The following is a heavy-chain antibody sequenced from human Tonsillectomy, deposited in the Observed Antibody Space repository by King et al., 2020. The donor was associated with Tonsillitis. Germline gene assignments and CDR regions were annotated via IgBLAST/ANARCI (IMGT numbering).Heavy chain of an antibody. D-gene: IGHD1-26*01. J-gene: IGHJ4*02. CDR1: GFMFGAYN. Sequence: VQLVESGGVVVQPGGSLRLSCAASGFMFGAYNMHWVRQPPGKGLEFLSLCNRDGGGTYYADSVKGRFTISRDNSKNSLFLQMNGLRPEDTAFYYCARDQRGSYDYWGQGTLVTVSS. V-gene: IGHV3-43*01. CDR3: ARDQRGSYDY. CDR2: CNRDGGGT.